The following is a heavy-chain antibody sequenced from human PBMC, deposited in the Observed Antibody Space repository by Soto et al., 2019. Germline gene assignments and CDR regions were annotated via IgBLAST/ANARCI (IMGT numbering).Heavy chain of an antibody. CDR2: SAPEEGEP. J-gene: IGHJ4*02. CDR1: ENTLTELT. Sequence: ASVKVSCKVPENTLTELTIDWLRQAPGKGLEWMGRSAPEEGEPIYPQKFQGRVSMTEDPSTDTAYMELTSLRSEDTAVYFCPADRTIVCTIGAFDFWGQGTLVTVSS. CDR3: PADRTIVCTIGAFDF. D-gene: IGHD3-16*01. V-gene: IGHV1-24*01.